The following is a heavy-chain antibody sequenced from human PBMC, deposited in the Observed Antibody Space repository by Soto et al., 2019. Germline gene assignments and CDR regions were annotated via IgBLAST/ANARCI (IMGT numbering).Heavy chain of an antibody. V-gene: IGHV3-49*03. J-gene: IGHJ3*02. Sequence: GGSLRLSCTASGFTFGDYAMSWFRQAPGKGLEWVGFIRSKAYGGTTEYAASVKGRFTISRDDSKSIAYLQMNSLKTEDTAVYYCTRGHFDWLLDVVAWEDAFDIWGQGTMVTVSS. D-gene: IGHD3-9*01. CDR2: IRSKAYGGTT. CDR3: TRGHFDWLLDVVAWEDAFDI. CDR1: GFTFGDYA.